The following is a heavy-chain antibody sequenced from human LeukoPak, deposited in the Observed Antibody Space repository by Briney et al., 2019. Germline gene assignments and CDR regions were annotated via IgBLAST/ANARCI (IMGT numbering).Heavy chain of an antibody. CDR2: VDHTGST. CDR3: ARESAAAGRGGWFDP. J-gene: IGHJ5*02. V-gene: IGHV4-59*01. Sequence: SETLSLTCSVSDDSITMYYWTWIRQPPGKGLEWIGYVDHTGSTNSNPSLDGRVSISRDTTNNLFSLRLRSVTAADTAVYFCARESAAAGRGGWFDPWGQGTLVTVSS. CDR1: DDSITMYY. D-gene: IGHD6-13*01.